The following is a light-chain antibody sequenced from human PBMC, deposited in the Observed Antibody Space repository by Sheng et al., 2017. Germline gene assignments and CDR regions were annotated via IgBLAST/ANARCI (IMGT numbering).Light chain of an antibody. Sequence: EIVLTQSPATLSLSPGDRATLSCRASQSVNTYLLWYQQKPGQAPTLLIHGASTRATGVPARFSGSGSGTEFTLTISSLEPEDFAVYYCLQRINWRWTFGQGTKVEIK. CDR3: LQRINWRWT. J-gene: IGKJ1*01. V-gene: IGKV3-11*01. CDR1: QSVNTY. CDR2: GAS.